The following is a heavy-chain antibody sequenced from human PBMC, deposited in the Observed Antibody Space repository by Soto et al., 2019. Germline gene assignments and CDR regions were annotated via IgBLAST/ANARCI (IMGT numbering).Heavy chain of an antibody. D-gene: IGHD3-10*01. CDR1: GDSVSSNSAA. CDR2: TYYRSKWYN. CDR3: ARGVTMVRGVIIKGYYYYGMDV. J-gene: IGHJ6*02. Sequence: PSQTLSLSCALSGDSVSSNSAAWNWIRQSPSRGLEWLGRTYYRSKWYNDYAVSVKSRITINPDTSKNQFSLQLNSVTPEDTAVYYCARGVTMVRGVIIKGYYYYGMDVWGQGTTVTVSS. V-gene: IGHV6-1*01.